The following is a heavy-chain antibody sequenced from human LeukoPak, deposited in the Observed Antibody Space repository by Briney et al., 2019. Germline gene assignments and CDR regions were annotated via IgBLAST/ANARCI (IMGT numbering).Heavy chain of an antibody. CDR1: GLTFSNYW. CDR2: IKNDGSDK. CDR3: ATFSGAHHKTFDY. J-gene: IGHJ4*02. V-gene: IGHV3-7*01. D-gene: IGHD1-14*01. Sequence: GGSLRLSCATPGLTFSNYWMSWVRQAPGKGLEWVANIKNDGSDKYYMDSVGGRFTISRDNAENSLYLQMSSLRAEDTVVYYCATFSGAHHKTFDYWGQGTLVTVSS.